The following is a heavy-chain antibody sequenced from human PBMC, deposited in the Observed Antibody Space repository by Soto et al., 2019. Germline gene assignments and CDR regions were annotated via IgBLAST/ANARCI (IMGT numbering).Heavy chain of an antibody. V-gene: IGHV4-59*01. CDR3: ARDPCITRCPDY. D-gene: IGHD2-2*01. CDR2: IYYSGST. CDR1: GGSISSYY. Sequence: SETLSLTCTVSGGSISSYYWSWIRQPPGKGLEWIAYIYYSGSTNYNPSLKSRVTITRDTSASTGYMELSSLRSEDTAVYYCARDPCITRCPDYWGQGTLVTVSS. J-gene: IGHJ4*02.